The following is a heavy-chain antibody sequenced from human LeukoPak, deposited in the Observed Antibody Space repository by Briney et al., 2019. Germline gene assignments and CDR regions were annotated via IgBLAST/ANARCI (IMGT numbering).Heavy chain of an antibody. D-gene: IGHD2-15*01. CDR2: INTNTGNP. CDR3: ARGGDLLGYCSGGSCYSDFDY. V-gene: IGHV7-4-1*02. J-gene: IGHJ4*02. Sequence: GASVKVSCKASGYTFTTYAINWVRQAPGQGLEWMGWINTNTGNPTYAQGFTGRFVLSLDTSVSTAYLQISSLKAEDSAVYYCARGGDLLGYCSGGSCYSDFDYWGQGTLVTVSS. CDR1: GYTFTTYA.